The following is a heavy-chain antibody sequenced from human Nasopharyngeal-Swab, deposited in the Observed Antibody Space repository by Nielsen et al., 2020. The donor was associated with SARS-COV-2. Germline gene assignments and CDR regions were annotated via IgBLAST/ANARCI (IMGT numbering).Heavy chain of an antibody. Sequence: SETLSLTCAISGDSVPSNSAAWNWISQSPSRGLEWLGRTYYRSKWYNDSAVSVKSRITINPDTPKNQFSLQLNSVTPEDTAVYYCAREGEYYDILTGYRVIFDYWGQGTLVTVSS. J-gene: IGHJ4*02. CDR2: TYYRSKWYN. CDR1: GDSVPSNSAA. D-gene: IGHD3-9*01. V-gene: IGHV6-1*01. CDR3: AREGEYYDILTGYRVIFDY.